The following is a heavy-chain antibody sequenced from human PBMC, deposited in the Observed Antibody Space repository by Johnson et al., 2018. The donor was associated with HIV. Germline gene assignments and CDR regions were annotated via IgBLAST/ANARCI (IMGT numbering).Heavy chain of an antibody. CDR1: GFTFDEYG. J-gene: IGHJ3*02. CDR3: ARRGGYCSGNICPHVFDI. D-gene: IGHD2-15*01. Sequence: VQLVESGGGVERPGGSLRLSCVGSGFTFDEYGMSWVRQVPWKGLEWVSGVNWNGGSTGYADSVKGRFTISRDNAKNSLYLQMNSLRAEDTALYYCARRGGYCSGNICPHVFDIWGQGTMVTVSS. V-gene: IGHV3-20*04. CDR2: VNWNGGST.